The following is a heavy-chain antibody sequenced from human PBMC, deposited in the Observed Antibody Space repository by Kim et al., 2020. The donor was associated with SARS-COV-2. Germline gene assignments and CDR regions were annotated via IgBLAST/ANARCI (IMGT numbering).Heavy chain of an antibody. J-gene: IGHJ4*02. Sequence: GESLKISCKGSGYSFTSYWIGWVRQMPGKGLEWMGIIYPGDSDTRYSPSFQGQVTISADKSISTAYLQWSSLKASDTAMYYCARGADDILTGRAYFDYWGQGTLVTVSS. CDR1: GYSFTSYW. CDR3: ARGADDILTGRAYFDY. V-gene: IGHV5-51*01. CDR2: IYPGDSDT. D-gene: IGHD3-9*01.